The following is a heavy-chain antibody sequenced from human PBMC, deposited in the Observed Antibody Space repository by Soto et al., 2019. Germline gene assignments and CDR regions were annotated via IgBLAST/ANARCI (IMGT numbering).Heavy chain of an antibody. V-gene: IGHV1-18*01. CDR3: AICVHDGSEAFDKTTYYAY. J-gene: IGHJ4*02. CDR2: VSCNNGNT. Sequence: GASVKVSCKASGYTFASYGMTWVRQATGQGLEWMGWVSCNNGNTKYAQKFQGRVTMTRDTSTSTAYMEVSSLRSDDTAMYYCAICVHDGSEAFDKTTYYAYWGQGSQVTVS. CDR1: GYTFASYG. D-gene: IGHD3-10*01.